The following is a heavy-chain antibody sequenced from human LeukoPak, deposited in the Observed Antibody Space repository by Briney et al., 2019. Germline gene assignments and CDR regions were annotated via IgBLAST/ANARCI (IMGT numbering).Heavy chain of an antibody. V-gene: IGHV4-59*02. CDR3: ARVSDYGGNSHFDY. CDR1: GGSVSSYY. Sequence: SETLSLTCTVSGGSVSSYYWSWIRQPPGKGLEWIGYIYYSGSTNYNPSLKSRVTISVDTSKNQFPLKLSSVTAADTAVYYCARVSDYGGNSHFDYWGQGTLVTVSS. CDR2: IYYSGST. D-gene: IGHD4-23*01. J-gene: IGHJ4*02.